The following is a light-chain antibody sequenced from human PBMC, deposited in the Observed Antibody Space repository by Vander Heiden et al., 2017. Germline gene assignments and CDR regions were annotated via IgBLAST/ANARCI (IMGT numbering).Light chain of an antibody. Sequence: DIQMNQSPSTLAASVGYRFTITFRASQNINNWLAWYQQRPGKAPKLLIYKASTLESGVASRFSGSGSGTEFTLTISSLQPDDFATYYCHQYNSYSPSTFGQGTQVEIK. CDR2: KAS. V-gene: IGKV1-5*03. CDR3: HQYNSYSPST. J-gene: IGKJ1*01. CDR1: QNINNW.